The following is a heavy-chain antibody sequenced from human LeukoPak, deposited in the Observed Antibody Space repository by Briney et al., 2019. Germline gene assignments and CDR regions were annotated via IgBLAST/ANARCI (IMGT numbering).Heavy chain of an antibody. CDR1: GYTFTSYY. CDR3: ARVGYYDSSGYRPGYYYYYGMDV. D-gene: IGHD3-22*01. CDR2: INPSGGST. Sequence: ASVKVSCKASGYTFTSYYMHWVRQAPGQGLEWMGIINPSGGSTSYAQKFQGRVTMTRDTSTSTVYMELSSLRSEDTAVYYCARVGYYDSSGYRPGYYYYYGMDVWGQGTTVTVSS. V-gene: IGHV1-46*01. J-gene: IGHJ6*02.